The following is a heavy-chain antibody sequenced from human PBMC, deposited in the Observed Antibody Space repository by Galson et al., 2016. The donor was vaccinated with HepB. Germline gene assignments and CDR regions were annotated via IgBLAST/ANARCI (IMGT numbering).Heavy chain of an antibody. V-gene: IGHV4-34*01. CDR3: ARGIRRGLTIFGVVTLFDP. J-gene: IGHJ5*02. CDR1: GGSFSGYD. D-gene: IGHD3-3*01. CDR2: ITHKGTT. Sequence: SETLSLTCAVYGGSFSGYDWTWIRQPPGKGLEWIGEITHKGTTNYNPSLNSRVTMSVDTSKSQFSLKMNSVTAADTAVYFCARGIRRGLTIFGVVTLFDPWGQGTLVTVPS.